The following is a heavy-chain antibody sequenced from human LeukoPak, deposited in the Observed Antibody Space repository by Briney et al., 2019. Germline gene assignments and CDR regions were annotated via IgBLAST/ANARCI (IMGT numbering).Heavy chain of an antibody. CDR2: IKEEGREK. CDR1: GFTFRRYW. V-gene: IGHV3-7*01. Sequence: GGSLRLSCAASGFTFRRYWMTWVRQAPGKGLEGVANIKEEGREKHYVDSVKGRFTISRDKAKNSLYLQMNSLRVEDTAVYYCTRGVATYDFWNGYVWGQGTLVTVSS. D-gene: IGHD3-3*01. J-gene: IGHJ4*02. CDR3: TRGVATYDFWNGYV.